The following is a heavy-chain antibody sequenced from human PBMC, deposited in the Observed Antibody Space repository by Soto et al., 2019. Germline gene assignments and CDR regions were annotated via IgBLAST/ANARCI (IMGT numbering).Heavy chain of an antibody. V-gene: IGHV1-3*01. CDR2: INAGNGNT. CDR3: ASFSKVYYYYGMDV. J-gene: IGHJ6*02. Sequence: GASVKVSCKASGYTFTSYAMHWVRQAPGQRLEWMGCINAGNGNTEYSQKFQGRVTITRDTSASTAYMGLSSLRSEDTAVYYCASFSKVYYYYGMDVWGQGTTVTVSS. CDR1: GYTFTSYA.